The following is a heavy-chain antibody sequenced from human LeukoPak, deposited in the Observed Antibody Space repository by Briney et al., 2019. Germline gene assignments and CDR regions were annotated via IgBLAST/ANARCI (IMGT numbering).Heavy chain of an antibody. D-gene: IGHD5-18*01. CDR1: GGSFSGYY. Sequence: SETLSLTCAVYGGSFSGYYWSWIRQPPGKGLEWIGEINHSGSTNYNPSLKSRVTISVDTSKNQFSLKLSSVTAADTAVYYCARAAVDTAMDVWGKGTTVTVSS. CDR3: ARAAVDTAMDV. V-gene: IGHV4-34*01. J-gene: IGHJ6*04. CDR2: INHSGST.